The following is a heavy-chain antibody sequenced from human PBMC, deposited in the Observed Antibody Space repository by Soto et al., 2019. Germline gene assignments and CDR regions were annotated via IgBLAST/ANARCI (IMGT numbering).Heavy chain of an antibody. CDR2: IYYSGST. V-gene: IGHV4-30-4*01. D-gene: IGHD3-10*01. CDR1: GGSISSGDYY. Sequence: PSETLSLTCTVSGGSISSGDYYWSWIRQPPGKGLEWIGYIYYSGSTYYNPSLKSRVTISVDTSKNQFSLKLSSVTAADTAVYYCARATGFGELMALDIWGQGTMVTVSS. J-gene: IGHJ3*02. CDR3: ARATGFGELMALDI.